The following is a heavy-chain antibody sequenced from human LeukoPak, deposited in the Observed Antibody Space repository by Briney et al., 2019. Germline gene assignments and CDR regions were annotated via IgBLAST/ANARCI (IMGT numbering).Heavy chain of an antibody. V-gene: IGHV3-21*01. D-gene: IGHD1-26*01. CDR2: ISSSSSYI. CDR3: ARAGIADAFDI. J-gene: IGHJ3*02. CDR1: GFTFSSYS. Sequence: GGSLRLSCAASGFTFSSYSMNWVRQAPGKGLEWVSSISSSSSYIYYADSVKGRFTISRDNAKNSLYLQMNSLRAEDTAVYYCARAGIADAFDIWGQGTMVTVSS.